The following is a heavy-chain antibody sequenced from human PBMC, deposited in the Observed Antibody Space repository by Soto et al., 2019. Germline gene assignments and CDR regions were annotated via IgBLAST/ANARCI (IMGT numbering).Heavy chain of an antibody. CDR1: GFTFSSYS. Sequence: GGSLRLSCAASGFTFSSYSMNWVRQAPGKGLEWVSYISSSSSTIYYADSVKGRFTISRDNAENSLYLRMNSLRAEDTAVYYCARGPSFWSGYWTTFDYWGQGTLVTVSS. V-gene: IGHV3-48*01. CDR2: ISSSSSTI. D-gene: IGHD3-3*01. CDR3: ARGPSFWSGYWTTFDY. J-gene: IGHJ4*02.